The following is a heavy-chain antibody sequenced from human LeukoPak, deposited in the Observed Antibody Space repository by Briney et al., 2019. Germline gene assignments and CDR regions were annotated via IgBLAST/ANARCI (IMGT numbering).Heavy chain of an antibody. V-gene: IGHV4-61*01. Sequence: SETLSLTCTVSGGSVSSGSYWSWIRQPPGKGLEWIGYIHYSGSTNYKPSLKSRVTISVDTSKNQFSLKVSSVTAADTAVYYCARHVGDYSFDYWGQGTLVTVSS. D-gene: IGHD4-17*01. CDR1: GGSVSSGSY. J-gene: IGHJ4*02. CDR2: IHYSGST. CDR3: ARHVGDYSFDY.